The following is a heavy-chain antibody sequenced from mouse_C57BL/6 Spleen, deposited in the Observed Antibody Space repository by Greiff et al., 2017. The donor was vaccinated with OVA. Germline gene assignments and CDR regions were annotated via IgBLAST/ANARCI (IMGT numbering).Heavy chain of an antibody. Sequence: VQLQQSGPELVKPGASVKMSCKASGYTFTDYNMHWVKQSHGKSLEWIGYINPNNGGTSYNQKFKGKATLTVNKSSSTAYMELRSLTSEVSAVYYCARLGDYDGWYFDVWGTGTTVTVSS. J-gene: IGHJ1*03. CDR2: INPNNGGT. CDR3: ARLGDYDGWYFDV. CDR1: GYTFTDYN. D-gene: IGHD2-4*01. V-gene: IGHV1-22*01.